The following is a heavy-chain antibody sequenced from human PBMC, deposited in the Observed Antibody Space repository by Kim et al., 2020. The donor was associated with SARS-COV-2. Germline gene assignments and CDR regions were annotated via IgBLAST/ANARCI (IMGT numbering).Heavy chain of an antibody. CDR2: IYSGGST. Sequence: GGSLRLSCAASGFTVSSNSMSWVRQAPGKGLEWVSVIYSGGSTYYADSVKGRFTISRDNSKNTLYLQMNSLRAEDTAVYYCARRGGYCSSTSCYGGLDYWGQGTLVTVSS. D-gene: IGHD2-2*01. J-gene: IGHJ4*02. V-gene: IGHV3-66*01. CDR3: ARRGGYCSSTSCYGGLDY. CDR1: GFTVSSNS.